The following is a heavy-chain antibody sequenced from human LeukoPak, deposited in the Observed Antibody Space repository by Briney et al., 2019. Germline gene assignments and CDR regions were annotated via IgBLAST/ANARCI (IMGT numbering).Heavy chain of an antibody. J-gene: IGHJ5*02. D-gene: IGHD6-13*01. CDR3: AREFQSGIAAS. V-gene: IGHV4-61*02. CDR2: IYTSGST. CDR1: GGSISSGSYY. Sequence: SQTLSLTCTVSGGSISSGSYYWSWIRQPAGKGLEWIGRIYTSGSTNYNPSLKSRVTISVDTSKNQFSLKLSSVTAADTAVYYCAREFQSGIAASWGQGTLVTVSS.